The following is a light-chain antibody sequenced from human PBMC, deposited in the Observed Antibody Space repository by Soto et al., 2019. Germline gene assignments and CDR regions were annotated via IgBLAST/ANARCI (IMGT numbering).Light chain of an antibody. CDR2: RNN. V-gene: IGLV1-47*01. J-gene: IGLJ3*02. CDR1: SSNIGSNY. Sequence: QSVLTQPPSASGTPGQRVTISCSGSSSNIGSNYVYWYQQLPGTAPKLLIYRNNQRPSGVPDRFSGSKSGTSASLAISGLRSEDEADYYCAAWDDSLNCWVFGGGTQLTVL. CDR3: AAWDDSLNCWV.